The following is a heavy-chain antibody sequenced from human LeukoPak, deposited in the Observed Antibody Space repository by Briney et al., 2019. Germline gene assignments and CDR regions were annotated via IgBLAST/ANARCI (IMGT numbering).Heavy chain of an antibody. Sequence: GGTLRLSCAASGFTFSSYAMSWARQAPGKGLEWVSAISVSGGSTYYADSVKGRFIISRDKSENTLYLQMNSLRAEDTAVYYCAKDGRAAAGNFDYWGQGTLVTVSS. D-gene: IGHD6-13*01. V-gene: IGHV3-23*01. CDR1: GFTFSSYA. CDR2: ISVSGGST. J-gene: IGHJ4*02. CDR3: AKDGRAAAGNFDY.